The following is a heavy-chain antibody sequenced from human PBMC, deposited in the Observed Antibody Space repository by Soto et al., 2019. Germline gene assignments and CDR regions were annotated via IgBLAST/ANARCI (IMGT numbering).Heavy chain of an antibody. V-gene: IGHV3-11*06. Sequence: GGSLRLSCAASGFTFSDHYMSWIRQAPGKGLEWIGYSSNSGSFTRYADSVKGRFSISRDNAKSSLYLQINSLRGDDTAIYYCVRSGDNYNLLDYWGQGTPVTVSS. D-gene: IGHD1-1*01. CDR2: SSNSGSFT. CDR3: VRSGDNYNLLDY. CDR1: GFTFSDHY. J-gene: IGHJ4*02.